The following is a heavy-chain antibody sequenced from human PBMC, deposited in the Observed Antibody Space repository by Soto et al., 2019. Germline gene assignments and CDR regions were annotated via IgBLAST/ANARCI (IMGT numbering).Heavy chain of an antibody. D-gene: IGHD1-26*01. CDR3: ARDVGGSYWYFDL. CDR2: INPNSGGT. V-gene: IGHV1-2*04. J-gene: IGHJ2*01. CDR1: GYTFTGYY. Sequence: QVQLVQSGAEVKKPGASVKVSCKASGYTFTGYYMHWVRQAPGQGLEWMGWINPNSGGTNYAQKFQGWVXXTXDXXISTAYMELSRLRSDDTAVYYCARDVGGSYWYFDLWGRGTLVTVSS.